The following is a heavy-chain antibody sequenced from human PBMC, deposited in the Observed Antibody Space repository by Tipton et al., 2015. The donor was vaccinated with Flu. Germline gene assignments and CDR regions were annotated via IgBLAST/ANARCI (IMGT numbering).Heavy chain of an antibody. CDR2: INQDGSEK. Sequence: SLRLSCAASGLPFSSSWMSWVRQAPGRGLEWVANINQDGSEKYYVDSVKGRFTISRDNAKNSLYLQMNSLRAEDTAVYYCARESDSLGYWGQGTLVTVSS. J-gene: IGHJ4*02. V-gene: IGHV3-7*01. D-gene: IGHD2-15*01. CDR3: ARESDSLGY. CDR1: GLPFSSSW.